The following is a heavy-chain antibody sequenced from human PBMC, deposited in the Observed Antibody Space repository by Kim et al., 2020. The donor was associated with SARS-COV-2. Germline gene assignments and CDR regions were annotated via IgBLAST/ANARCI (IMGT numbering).Heavy chain of an antibody. CDR3: TRPKKEYYYDSSGYYWNYYYGMDV. V-gene: IGHV3-73*01. D-gene: IGHD3-22*01. J-gene: IGHJ6*02. CDR2: IRSKANSYAT. CDR1: GFTFSGSA. Sequence: GGSLRLSCAASGFTFSGSAMHWVRQASGKGLEWVGRIRSKANSYATAYAASVKGRFTISRDDSKNTAYLQMNSLKTEDTAVYYCTRPKKEYYYDSSGYYWNYYYGMDVWGQGTTVTVSS.